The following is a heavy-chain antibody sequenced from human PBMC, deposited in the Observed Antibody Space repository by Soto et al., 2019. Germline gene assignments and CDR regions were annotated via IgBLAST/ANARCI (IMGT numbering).Heavy chain of an antibody. V-gene: IGHV4-4*02. CDR1: GGSFTSNNW. CDR2: IYRTGST. Sequence: PSETLSLTCAVSGGSFTSNNWWTWVRQPPGQGLEWIGEIYRTGSTNYNPSLRSRVTISLDKSENQFSLKVTSLTAADTAVYYCASRDPGTSVDYWGQGTLVTVSS. CDR3: ASRDPGTSVDY. D-gene: IGHD1-7*01. J-gene: IGHJ4*02.